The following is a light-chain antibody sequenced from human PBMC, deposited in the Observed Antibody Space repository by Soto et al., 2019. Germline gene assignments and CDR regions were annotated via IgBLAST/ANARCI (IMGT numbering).Light chain of an antibody. Sequence: EIGLTQSPGTLSLSPGERATLSCRASQSVSSSYLAWYQQKPGQAPRLLIYGASSRATGIPDRFSGSGSGTDFTLSISRLEPGDFAVYYCQQYGRSSTFGKRTRLEIK. CDR3: QQYGRSST. J-gene: IGKJ5*01. CDR1: QSVSSSY. V-gene: IGKV3-20*01. CDR2: GAS.